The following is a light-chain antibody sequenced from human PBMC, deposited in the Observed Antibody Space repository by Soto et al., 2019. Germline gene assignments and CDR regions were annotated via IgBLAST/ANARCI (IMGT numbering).Light chain of an antibody. Sequence: DIQMTQSPSTVSASVGDTVTITCRASQSISTRLAWYQQKAGKAPKVLIYDASRLESGVPSRFSGSGSGTEFTLTINRLQPDDFASYYCQQYDSYSWTFGQGTKVEIK. J-gene: IGKJ1*01. V-gene: IGKV1-5*01. CDR3: QQYDSYSWT. CDR1: QSISTR. CDR2: DAS.